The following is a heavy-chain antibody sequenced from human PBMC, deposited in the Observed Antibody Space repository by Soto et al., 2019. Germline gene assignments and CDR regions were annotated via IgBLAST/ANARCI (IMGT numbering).Heavy chain of an antibody. V-gene: IGHV1-3*01. CDR2: INGGNGNT. J-gene: IGHJ6*03. CDR3: ARDHNYGSGTYNYMDL. Sequence: GASVKVSCKASGDIFRSYVMHWVRQAPGQRFEWMGWINGGNGNTEYSQKLQGTVTITMDTSASTAYMELSSPRSEDTAVYYCARDHNYGSGTYNYMDLWGKGTTVTVSS. CDR1: GDIFRSYV. D-gene: IGHD3-10*01.